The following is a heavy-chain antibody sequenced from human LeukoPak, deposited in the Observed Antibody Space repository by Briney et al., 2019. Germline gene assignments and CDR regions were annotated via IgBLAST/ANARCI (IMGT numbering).Heavy chain of an antibody. D-gene: IGHD3-22*01. CDR2: SNRDDSVT. CDR3: ARVQRQYYYDSSGYRTLYYFDY. Sequence: PGGSLRLSCAASGFTFNSYWMTWVRQPPGKGLVWVSRSNRDDSVTNYADSVKGRFTISRDNAKNTLYLQMNSLRAEDTAVYYCARVQRQYYYDSSGYRTLYYFDYWGQGTLVTVSS. V-gene: IGHV3-74*01. CDR1: GFTFNSYW. J-gene: IGHJ4*02.